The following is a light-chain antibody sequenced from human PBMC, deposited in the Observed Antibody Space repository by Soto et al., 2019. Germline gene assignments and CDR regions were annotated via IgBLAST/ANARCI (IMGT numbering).Light chain of an antibody. CDR3: LQDYNLPRT. CDR1: RDIGND. J-gene: IGKJ1*01. CDR2: AAS. V-gene: IGKV1-6*01. Sequence: IQMTQSPLSLSASVGDRVIITCRASRDIGNDLGWYQQKPGKAPKLLIFAASTLHSGVPSRFSGSGSGTFFTLTISRLHPEDFATYFCLQDYNLPRTFGQGT.